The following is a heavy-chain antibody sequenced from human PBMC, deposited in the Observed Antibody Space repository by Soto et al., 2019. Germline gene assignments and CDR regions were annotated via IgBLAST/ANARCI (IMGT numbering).Heavy chain of an antibody. D-gene: IGHD1-1*01. V-gene: IGHV3-23*01. CDR1: GFTFSSYA. J-gene: IGHJ4*02. CDR3: AKSWHRVVQLERSDY. Sequence: EVQLLESGGGLVQPGGSLRLSCAASGFTFSSYAMSWVRQAPGKGLEWVSAISGSGGSTYYADSVKGRFTISRDNSKNTLYPQMNSLRAEDTAVYYCAKSWHRVVQLERSDYWGQGTLVTVSS. CDR2: ISGSGGST.